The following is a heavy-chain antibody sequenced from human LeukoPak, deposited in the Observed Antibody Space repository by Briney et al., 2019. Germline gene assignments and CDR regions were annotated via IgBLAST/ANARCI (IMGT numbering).Heavy chain of an antibody. J-gene: IGHJ4*02. D-gene: IGHD1-26*01. Sequence: GGSLRLSCAASGFTFSSYSMNWVRQAPGKGLEWVSYISSSSSTIYYADSVKGRFTISRDNAKNTLYLQMNSLRAEDTAVYYCARGKWELPWNYWGQGTLVTVSS. CDR3: ARGKWELPWNY. CDR1: GFTFSSYS. V-gene: IGHV3-48*04. CDR2: ISSSSSTI.